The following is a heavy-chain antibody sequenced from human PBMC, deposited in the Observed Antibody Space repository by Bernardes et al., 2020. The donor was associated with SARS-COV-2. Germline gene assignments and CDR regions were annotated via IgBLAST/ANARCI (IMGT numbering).Heavy chain of an antibody. Sequence: GSLRLSCAASGFTFSDYYMSWIRQAPGKGLEWVSYISSSGTTIYYADSVKGRFTISRDNAKNSLSLQMNSLRAEDTAVYYCATYRAPYSSSSSLDYWGQGTLVTVSS. V-gene: IGHV3-11*01. CDR1: GFTFSDYY. D-gene: IGHD6-6*01. CDR2: ISSSGTTI. J-gene: IGHJ4*02. CDR3: ATYRAPYSSSSSLDY.